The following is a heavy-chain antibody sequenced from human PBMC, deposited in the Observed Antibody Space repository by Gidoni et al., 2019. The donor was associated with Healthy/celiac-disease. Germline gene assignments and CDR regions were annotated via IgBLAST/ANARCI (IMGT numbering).Heavy chain of an antibody. CDR1: GFTFDDYT. CDR2: ISWDGGST. V-gene: IGHV3-43*01. CDR3: AKDFASGSYLFDY. Sequence: EVQLVESGGVVVQPGGSLTPSCAASGFTFDDYTMHWVRQAPGKGLGWVSVISWDGGSTYYADSVKGRFTISRDNSKKSLYLQMNSLRTEDTALYYCAKDFASGSYLFDYWGQGTLVTVSS. J-gene: IGHJ4*02. D-gene: IGHD3-10*01.